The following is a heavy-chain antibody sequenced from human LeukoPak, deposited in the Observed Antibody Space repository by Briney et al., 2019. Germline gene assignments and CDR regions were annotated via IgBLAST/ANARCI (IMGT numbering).Heavy chain of an antibody. D-gene: IGHD1-26*01. J-gene: IGHJ6*03. CDR2: IIPIFGTA. Sequence: ASVKVSCKASGGTFSSYAISWVRQAPGQGLEWMGGIIPIFGTANYAQKFQGRVTITTDDSTSTAYMELSSLRSEDTAVYYCARSPIVGATNSYYYYYMDVWGKGTTVTVSS. CDR1: GGTFSSYA. V-gene: IGHV1-69*05. CDR3: ARSPIVGATNSYYYYYMDV.